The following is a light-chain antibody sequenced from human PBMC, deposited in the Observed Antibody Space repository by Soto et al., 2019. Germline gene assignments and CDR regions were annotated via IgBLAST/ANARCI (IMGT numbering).Light chain of an antibody. V-gene: IGKV1-12*01. Sequence: DIQMTQPPSSVSASVGDRVTMTCRASQGINSWLAWYQQKPGKAPKLLIYAASNLQSGVPSRFSGSGSGTDFTLTISSLQPEDFATYYCQQANSFPWTFGQGTKVEIK. CDR2: AAS. J-gene: IGKJ1*01. CDR3: QQANSFPWT. CDR1: QGINSW.